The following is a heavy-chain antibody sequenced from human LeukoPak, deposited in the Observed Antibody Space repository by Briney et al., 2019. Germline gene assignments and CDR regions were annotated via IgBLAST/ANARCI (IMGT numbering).Heavy chain of an antibody. Sequence: SETLSLTCTVSGGSISSGDYYWSWIRQPPGKGLEWIGYIYYSGSTYYNPSLKSRVTISVDTSKNQFSLKLSSVTAADTAMYYCARHSTIVTERWFDPWGQGTLVTVSS. CDR2: IYYSGST. CDR1: GGSISSGDYY. V-gene: IGHV4-30-4*01. D-gene: IGHD2-21*01. CDR3: ARHSTIVTERWFDP. J-gene: IGHJ5*02.